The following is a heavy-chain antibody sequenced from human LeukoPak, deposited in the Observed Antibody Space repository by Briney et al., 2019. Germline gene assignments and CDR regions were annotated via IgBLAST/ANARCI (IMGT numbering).Heavy chain of an antibody. CDR1: GFTFSSYW. CDR3: ARDYWAGFWSGYFDY. Sequence: GGSLRLSCVASGFTFSSYWMSWVRQAPGRGLEWVANIKQDGSEKYYVDSVKGRFTISRDNAKNSLYLQMNSLRAEDTAVYYCARDYWAGFWSGYFDYWGQGTLVTVSS. V-gene: IGHV3-7*01. CDR2: IKQDGSEK. J-gene: IGHJ4*02. D-gene: IGHD3-3*01.